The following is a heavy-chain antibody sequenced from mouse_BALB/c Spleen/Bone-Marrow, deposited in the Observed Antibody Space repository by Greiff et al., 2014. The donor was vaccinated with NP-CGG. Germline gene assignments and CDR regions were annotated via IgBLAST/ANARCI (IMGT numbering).Heavy chain of an antibody. CDR3: ARDGSSFYWYFDV. D-gene: IGHD1-1*01. CDR1: GFTFTDYY. V-gene: IGHV7-3*02. CDR2: IRNKANGYTT. J-gene: IGHJ1*01. Sequence: EVKLMESGGGLVQPGGSLRLSCATSGFTFTDYYMSWVRQPPGKALEWLAFIRNKANGYTTEYSASVKGRFTISRDNSQSILCLQMNTLRAEDSATYYCARDGSSFYWYFDVWGAGTTVTVSS.